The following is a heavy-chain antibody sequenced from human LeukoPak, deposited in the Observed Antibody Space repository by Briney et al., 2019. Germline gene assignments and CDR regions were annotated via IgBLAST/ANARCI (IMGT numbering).Heavy chain of an antibody. Sequence: SETLSLTCTVSGGSISSGGYYWSWIRQPPGKGLEWIGYIYHSGSTYYNPSLKSRVTISVDRSKNQFSLKLSSVTAADTAVYYCARHIAAAGRGLYYFDYWGQGTLVTVSS. CDR3: ARHIAAAGRGLYYFDY. D-gene: IGHD6-13*01. V-gene: IGHV4-30-2*01. CDR2: IYHSGST. CDR1: GGSISSGGYY. J-gene: IGHJ4*02.